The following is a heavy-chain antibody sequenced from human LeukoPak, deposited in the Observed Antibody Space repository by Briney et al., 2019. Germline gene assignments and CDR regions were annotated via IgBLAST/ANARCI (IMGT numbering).Heavy chain of an antibody. CDR2: ISWNSSSI. J-gene: IGHJ3*02. D-gene: IGHD2-21*02. CDR1: GFILNSYA. V-gene: IGHV3-9*01. Sequence: PGRSLRLSCAASGFILNSYAMHWVRQAPGKGLEWVSGISWNSSSIGYADSVKGRFTISRDNAKNSLYLQMNSLRAEDTALYYCAKSGVVVTATRAFDIWGQGTMVTVSS. CDR3: AKSGVVVTATRAFDI.